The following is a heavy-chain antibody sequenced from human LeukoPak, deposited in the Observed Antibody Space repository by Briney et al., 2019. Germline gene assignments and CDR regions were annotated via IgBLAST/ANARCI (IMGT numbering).Heavy chain of an antibody. CDR3: ARIARSIDY. CDR2: IHYSGKT. V-gene: IGHV4-39*01. D-gene: IGHD2-21*01. J-gene: IGHJ4*02. Sequence: SETLSLTCTVSGGSISSSNYYWGWIRQPPGKGLEWIGIIHYSGKTYYNPSLKGRVTISVDTSKNQFSLKLTSVTATDTAVYYCARIARSIDYWGQGTLVTVSS. CDR1: GGSISSSNYY.